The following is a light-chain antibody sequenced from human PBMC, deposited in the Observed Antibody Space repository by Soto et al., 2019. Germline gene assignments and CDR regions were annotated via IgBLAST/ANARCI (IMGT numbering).Light chain of an antibody. Sequence: VLTQSPGTLSLSPGERATLSCRASQTLSSRHLAWYQQKPGQAPRLLIYGSSSRATDIPDRFSGSGSGTDFTLTISTLEPEDFAIYYCQQYGCSRTFGQGTKVDIK. CDR1: QTLSSRH. J-gene: IGKJ1*01. CDR3: QQYGCSRT. V-gene: IGKV3-20*01. CDR2: GSS.